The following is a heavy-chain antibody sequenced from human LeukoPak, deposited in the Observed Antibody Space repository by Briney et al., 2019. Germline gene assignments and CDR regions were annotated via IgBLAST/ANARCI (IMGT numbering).Heavy chain of an antibody. CDR2: IHHSGDT. CDR3: ARFDSLLLYGGWFAP. V-gene: IGHV4-38-2*02. D-gene: IGHD2-8*02. J-gene: IGHJ5*02. CDR1: GFPINGGFY. Sequence: SETPSLTCTVSGFPINGGFYWGWVRQTPGKGLEWIGNIHHSGDTDYNPSLRSRVTISAHSSKNHFTLQLRSVTVADTALYYCARFDSLLLYGGWFAPWGQGTLVTVSS.